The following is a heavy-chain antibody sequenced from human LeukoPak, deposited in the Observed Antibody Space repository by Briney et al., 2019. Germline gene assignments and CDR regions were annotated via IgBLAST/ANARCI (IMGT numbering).Heavy chain of an antibody. CDR1: GGSFSGYY. D-gene: IGHD4-11*01. V-gene: IGHV4-34*01. CDR2: INHSGST. CDR3: ARPYSNGWFDP. J-gene: IGHJ5*02. Sequence: SETLSLTRAVYGGSFSGYYWSWIRQPPGKGLEWIGEINHSGSTNYNPSLKSRVTISVDTSKNQFSLKLSSVTAADTAVYYCARPYSNGWFDPWGQGTLVTVSS.